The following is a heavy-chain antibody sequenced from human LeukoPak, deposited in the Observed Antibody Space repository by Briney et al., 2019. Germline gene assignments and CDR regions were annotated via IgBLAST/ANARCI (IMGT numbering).Heavy chain of an antibody. CDR1: GFIFSSYA. CDR3: ARDGYDILTGYYYYGMDV. J-gene: IGHJ6*02. V-gene: IGHV3-48*04. Sequence: GGSLRLSCAASGFIFSSYAMSWVRQAPGKGLEWVSYISSSGSTIYYADSVKGRFTISRDNAKNSLYLQMNSLRAEDTAVYYCARDGYDILTGYYYYGMDVWGQGTTVTVSS. D-gene: IGHD3-9*01. CDR2: ISSSGSTI.